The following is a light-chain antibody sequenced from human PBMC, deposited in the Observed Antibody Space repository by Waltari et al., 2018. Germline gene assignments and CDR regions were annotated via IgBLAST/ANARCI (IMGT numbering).Light chain of an antibody. V-gene: IGKV1-27*01. Sequence: DIQMTQSPSSLSASVGDRVTITCRASQGISNYLAWYQQKPGKVPKLLIYAASTLQSGVPSPFSGSSAGTDFTLTISSLQPEDVATYYCQKYNSAPFFGGGTKVEIK. CDR1: QGISNY. J-gene: IGKJ4*01. CDR2: AAS. CDR3: QKYNSAPF.